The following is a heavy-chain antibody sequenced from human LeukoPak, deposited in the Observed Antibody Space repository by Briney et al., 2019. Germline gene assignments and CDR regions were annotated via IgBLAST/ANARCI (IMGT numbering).Heavy chain of an antibody. CDR3: TRDRSRAEDD. V-gene: IGHV3-7*01. J-gene: IGHJ4*02. CDR2: INQGGSDK. D-gene: IGHD1-14*01. CDR1: GFTFSGHW. Sequence: GGSLRLSCAASGFTFSGHWMSWVRQAPGKGLEWVANINQGGSDKYYVDSVKSRFTISRDNANNLLYLQMNSLRGEDTAVYYCTRDRSRAEDDWGQGALVTVSS.